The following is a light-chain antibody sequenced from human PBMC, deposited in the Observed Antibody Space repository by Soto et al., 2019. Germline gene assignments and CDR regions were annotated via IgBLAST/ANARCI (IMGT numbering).Light chain of an antibody. J-gene: IGLJ2*01. CDR3: AVWDDSLNGVV. CDR2: YDD. V-gene: IGLV1-36*01. CDR1: SSNVGNNA. Sequence: QSVLTQPPSVSEAPRQRVTISCSGSSSNVGNNAVNWYQQLPGKAPKLLIYYDDLLPSGVSDRFSGSKSGTSASLAISGLQSEYEADYYCAVWDDSLNGVVFGGGTQLTVL.